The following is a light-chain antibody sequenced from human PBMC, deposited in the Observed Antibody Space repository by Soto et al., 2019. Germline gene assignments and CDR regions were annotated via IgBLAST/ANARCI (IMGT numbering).Light chain of an antibody. CDR1: SSNIGAGYD. Sequence: QSVLTQPPSVSGAPGQRVTISCTGGSSNIGAGYDVHWYLQLPVTAPKLLIYGNSNRPSGVPDRFSGSKSGTSASLAITGLQAEYEADYYCQSYDSSLSGYVFGTGPKLTVL. V-gene: IGLV1-40*01. CDR2: GNS. CDR3: QSYDSSLSGYV. J-gene: IGLJ1*01.